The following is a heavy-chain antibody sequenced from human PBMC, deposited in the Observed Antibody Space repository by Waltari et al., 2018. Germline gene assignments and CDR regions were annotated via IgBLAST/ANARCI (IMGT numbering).Heavy chain of an antibody. CDR1: GGSISSGGYS. D-gene: IGHD2-15*01. J-gene: IGHJ4*02. CDR3: ARRNGGKGGYFDY. Sequence: QLQLQESGSGLVKPSQTLSLTCAVSGGSISSGGYSWRWTRQPPGKGLEWIGYIYHSGSTYYNPSLKSRVTISVDRSKNQFSLKLSSVTAADTAVYYCARRNGGKGGYFDYWGQGTLVTVSS. V-gene: IGHV4-30-2*01. CDR2: IYHSGST.